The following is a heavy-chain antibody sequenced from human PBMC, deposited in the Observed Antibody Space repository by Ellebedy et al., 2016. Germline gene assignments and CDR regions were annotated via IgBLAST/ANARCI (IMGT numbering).Heavy chain of an antibody. V-gene: IGHV3-30*18. J-gene: IGHJ4*02. D-gene: IGHD3-10*01. CDR2: ISSDGSDY. CDR3: AKGGWFGELHRVDD. CDR1: GFTFSSNV. Sequence: GGSLILSXAASGFTFSSNVMHWVRQAPSKGLEWVAFISSDGSDYKYVDSVKGRFTISRDNPKNTLYLQMDSLRIEDTAVYYCAKGGWFGELHRVDDWGQGTQVSVSS.